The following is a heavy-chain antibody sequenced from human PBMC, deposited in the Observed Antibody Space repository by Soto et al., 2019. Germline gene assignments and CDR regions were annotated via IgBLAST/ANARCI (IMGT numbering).Heavy chain of an antibody. V-gene: IGHV1-69*13. CDR2: IIPIFGTA. D-gene: IGHD2-8*01. CDR3: ARVPAGDGYCTNGVCYYFDY. CDR1: GGTFSSYA. Sequence: ASVKVSCKASGGTFSSYAISWVRQAPGQGLEWMGGIIPIFGTANYAQKFQGRVTITADESTSTAYMELSSLRSEDTAVYYCARVPAGDGYCTNGVCYYFDYWGQGTLVTVSS. J-gene: IGHJ4*02.